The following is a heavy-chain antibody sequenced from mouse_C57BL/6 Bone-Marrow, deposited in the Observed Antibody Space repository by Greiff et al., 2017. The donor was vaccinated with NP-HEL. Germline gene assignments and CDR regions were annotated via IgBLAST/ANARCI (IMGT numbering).Heavy chain of an antibody. J-gene: IGHJ3*01. CDR2: NDPENGDT. CDR1: GFNIKDDY. CDR3: TTSYGFAY. D-gene: IGHD1-1*01. Sequence: VQLQQSGAELVRPGASVKLSCTASGFNIKDDYMHWVKQRPEQGLEWIGWNDPENGDTEYASKFQGKATITADTSSNTAYLQLSSLTSEDTAVYYCTTSYGFAYWGQGTLVTVSA. V-gene: IGHV14-4*01.